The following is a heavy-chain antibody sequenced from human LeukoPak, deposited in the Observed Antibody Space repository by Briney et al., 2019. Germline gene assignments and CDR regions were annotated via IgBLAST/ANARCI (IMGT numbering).Heavy chain of an antibody. J-gene: IGHJ4*02. CDR3: ARATNYDYVWGSYRSRWYFDY. D-gene: IGHD3-16*01. CDR2: IYYSGST. CDR1: GGSISSSNW. V-gene: IGHV4-61*01. Sequence: PSETLSLTCAVSGGSISSSNWWSWIRQPPGKGLEWIGYIYYSGSTNYNPSLKSRVTISVDTSKNQFSLKLSSVTAADTAVYYCARATNYDYVWGSYRSRWYFDYWGQGTLVTVSS.